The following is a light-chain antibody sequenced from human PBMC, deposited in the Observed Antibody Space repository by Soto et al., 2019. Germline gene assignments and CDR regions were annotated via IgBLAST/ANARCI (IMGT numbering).Light chain of an antibody. J-gene: IGLJ1*01. CDR3: SSYTSINRRACV. Sequence: QSALTQPASVSGSPGQSITISYTGTSGDIGSYNRVSWYQQHPGKAPKLIIYEVTDWPSGVSNRFSGSKSGNTASLTISGLQAEDEAEYYCSSYTSINRRACVFGTGTKLTVL. V-gene: IGLV2-14*01. CDR1: SGDIGSYNR. CDR2: EVT.